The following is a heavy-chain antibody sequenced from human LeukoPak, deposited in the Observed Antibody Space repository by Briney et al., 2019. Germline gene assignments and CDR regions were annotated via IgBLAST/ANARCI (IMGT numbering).Heavy chain of an antibody. CDR2: ISWNSGSI. V-gene: IGHV3-9*01. CDR3: AKDIGSSSRYYYGMDV. J-gene: IGHJ6*02. CDR1: GFTFSSYA. D-gene: IGHD6-6*01. Sequence: GGSLRLSCAASGFTFSSYAMHWVRQAPGKGLEWVSGISWNSGSIGYADSVKGRFTISRDNAKNSLYLQMNSLRAEDTALYYCAKDIGSSSRYYYGMDVWGQGTTVTVSS.